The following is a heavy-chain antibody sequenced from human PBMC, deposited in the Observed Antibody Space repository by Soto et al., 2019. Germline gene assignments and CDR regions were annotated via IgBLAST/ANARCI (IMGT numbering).Heavy chain of an antibody. D-gene: IGHD3-10*01. J-gene: IGHJ4*02. CDR3: ARDSSYYGAGRGVLDY. Sequence: GGSLRLSCAVSGFTINNNYMSWVRQAPGKGPESVSIIYSDGRTYYSDAVQGRFTASRDTSRNTLFLQMNSLRAEDTAVYYCARDSSYYGAGRGVLDYWGQGTLVTVSS. V-gene: IGHV3-66*01. CDR2: IYSDGRT. CDR1: GFTINNNY.